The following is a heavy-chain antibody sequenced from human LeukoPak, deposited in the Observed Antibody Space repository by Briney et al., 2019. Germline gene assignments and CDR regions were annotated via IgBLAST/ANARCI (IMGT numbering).Heavy chain of an antibody. Sequence: ASVKVSCKTSNYIFTTYGISWVRQAPGQGLEWMGWISVYNGNTNYAQKFQGRVTMTTDTSTSTAYMELTSRRSDDTAVYYCARDTRLGDSSAFSDYWGQGTLVTVSS. CDR1: NYIFTTYG. CDR2: ISVYNGNT. V-gene: IGHV1-18*01. CDR3: ARDTRLGDSSAFSDY. D-gene: IGHD3-22*01. J-gene: IGHJ4*02.